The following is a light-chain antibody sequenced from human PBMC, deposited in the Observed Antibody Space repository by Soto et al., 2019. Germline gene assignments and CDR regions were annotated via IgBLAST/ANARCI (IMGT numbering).Light chain of an antibody. CDR1: SSDVGGYNY. CDR3: SSYTSSSTRV. CDR2: EVS. Sequence: QSVLTQPASVSGSPGQSITISCTGTSSDVGGYNYVSWYQQHPGKAPKLMIYEVSNRPSGVSNRFSGSKSGNTAALTISGLQPEDEAEYYCSSYTSSSTRVFGGGTQLTVL. J-gene: IGLJ3*02. V-gene: IGLV2-14*01.